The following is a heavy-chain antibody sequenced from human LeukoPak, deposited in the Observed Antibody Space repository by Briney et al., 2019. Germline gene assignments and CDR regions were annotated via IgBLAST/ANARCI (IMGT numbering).Heavy chain of an antibody. CDR2: IKGDGSST. D-gene: IGHD4-23*01. J-gene: IGHJ4*02. CDR3: ARDGTTVVPFDY. CDR1: GFTFSSYW. Sequence: GGSLRLSCAASGFTFSSYWMHWVCQAPGKGLVWVSRIKGDGSSTLYADSVKGRFTISRDNTKNTLYLQMNSLRVEDTAVYYCARDGTTVVPFDYWGQGTLVTVSS. V-gene: IGHV3-74*01.